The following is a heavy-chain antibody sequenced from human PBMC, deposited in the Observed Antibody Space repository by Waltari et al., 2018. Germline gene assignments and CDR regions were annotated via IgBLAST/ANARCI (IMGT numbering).Heavy chain of an antibody. CDR2: IYSGGST. D-gene: IGHD1-1*01. Sequence: EVQLVESGGGLVQPGGSLRLSCAAAGFTVSGNYLSWVRQAPGKGLEWVSVIYSGGSTYYADSVKGRFTISRDNSKNTLYLQMNSLRAEDTAVYYCARDRGTGKGAFDIWGQGTMVTVSS. J-gene: IGHJ3*02. CDR3: ARDRGTGKGAFDI. V-gene: IGHV3-66*02. CDR1: GFTVSGNY.